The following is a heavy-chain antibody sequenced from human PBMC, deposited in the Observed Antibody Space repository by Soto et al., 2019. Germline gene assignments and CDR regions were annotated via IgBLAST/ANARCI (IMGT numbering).Heavy chain of an antibody. CDR3: AKDIGAAAGTAWDY. D-gene: IGHD6-13*01. Sequence: EVQLVESGGGLVQPGRSLRLSCAASGFTFDDYAMHWVRQAPGEGLEWVSGISWNSGSIGYADAVKGRFTISRDNAKNSLYLQMNSLRAEDTALYYCAKDIGAAAGTAWDYWGQGTLVTVSS. CDR1: GFTFDDYA. V-gene: IGHV3-9*01. CDR2: ISWNSGSI. J-gene: IGHJ4*02.